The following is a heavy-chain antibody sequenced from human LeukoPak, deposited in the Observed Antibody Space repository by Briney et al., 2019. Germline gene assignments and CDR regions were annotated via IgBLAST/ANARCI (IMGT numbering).Heavy chain of an antibody. D-gene: IGHD2-15*01. CDR2: ISGSGATT. J-gene: IGHJ4*02. V-gene: IGHV3-23*01. CDR1: GFSLSNYG. CDR3: AKDKATVAAKGPFDY. Sequence: GGSLRLSCAASGFSLSNYGMHWVRQAPGKGLEWVSSISGSGATTYYADSVKGRFTISRDNSKNTLFLQFNSLRAEGTAVYYCAKDKATVAAKGPFDYWGQGTLVTVSS.